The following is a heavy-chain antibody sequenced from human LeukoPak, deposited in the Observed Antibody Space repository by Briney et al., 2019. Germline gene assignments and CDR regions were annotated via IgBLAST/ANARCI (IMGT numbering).Heavy chain of an antibody. CDR2: ISGSGDKT. Sequence: GGSLRLSCAASGFNFGIYAMSWVRQAPGKGLEWVSTISGSGDKTYYADSVRGRFTISRDNSKNTLYLQMNSLRAEDTAVFYCAKNSASGTYYNFLDYWGQGT. V-gene: IGHV3-23*01. J-gene: IGHJ4*02. D-gene: IGHD3-10*01. CDR1: GFNFGIYA. CDR3: AKNSASGTYYNFLDY.